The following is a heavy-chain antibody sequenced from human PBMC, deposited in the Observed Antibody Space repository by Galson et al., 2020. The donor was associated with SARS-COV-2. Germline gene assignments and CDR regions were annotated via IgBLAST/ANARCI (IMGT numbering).Heavy chain of an antibody. Sequence: GGSLRLSCVASGFTFSSYAMHWVRQAPGKGLEWVAVISYDGSNKYYADSVKGRFTISRDNSKNTRYLQMNSLRAEDTAVYYCARNYDGNSIDYWGQGTLVTVSS. CDR3: ARNYDGNSIDY. D-gene: IGHD1-7*01. CDR1: GFTFSSYA. V-gene: IGHV3-30*04. CDR2: ISYDGSNK. J-gene: IGHJ4*02.